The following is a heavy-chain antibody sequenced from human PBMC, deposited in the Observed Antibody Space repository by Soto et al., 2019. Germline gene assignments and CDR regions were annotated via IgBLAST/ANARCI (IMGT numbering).Heavy chain of an antibody. CDR3: VSHVVVTLINAFDI. J-gene: IGHJ3*02. Sequence: EVQLVESGGGLVQPGGSLSLSCAASGFTFSDHYMDWVRQAPGKGLEWVGRTRNKANSYTTEYAASVKGRFTISRDGSKNSLYLQMNSLKTEDTAVYYCVSHVVVTLINAFDIWGQGTMVTVSS. CDR2: TRNKANSYTT. D-gene: IGHD2-21*02. V-gene: IGHV3-72*01. CDR1: GFTFSDHY.